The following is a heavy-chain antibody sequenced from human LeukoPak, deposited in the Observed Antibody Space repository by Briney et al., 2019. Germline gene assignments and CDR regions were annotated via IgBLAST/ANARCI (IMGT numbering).Heavy chain of an antibody. V-gene: IGHV3-49*04. Sequence: PGGSLRLSCTASGFTFGDYAMSWVRQAPGKGLEWVGLIRSKAYGGTIEYAASVQGRFTISRDDSKSFDYLQMDSLKTEDTAVYYCCRGRTAVYAKSYCDYWGQGTLVTVSS. J-gene: IGHJ4*02. CDR3: CRGRTAVYAKSYCDY. CDR1: GFTFGDYA. CDR2: IRSKAYGGTI. D-gene: IGHD2-8*01.